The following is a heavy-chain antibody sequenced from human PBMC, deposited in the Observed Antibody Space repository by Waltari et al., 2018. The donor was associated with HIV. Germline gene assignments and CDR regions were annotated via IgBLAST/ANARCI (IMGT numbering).Heavy chain of an antibody. CDR2: RTPNSGGT. D-gene: IGHD3-22*01. CDR3: ARVFRGTVNYFDSRLGH. V-gene: IGHV1-2*02. J-gene: IGHJ5*02. Sequence: QVQLVQSGAEVKKPGASVKVSCKASGYPFSDSFMHWVRQAPGQGLEWMGWRTPNSGGTRYAEKFQGRVTMTRDTSISTAYMELSRLRFDDTAVYYCARVFRGTVNYFDSRLGHWGQGTLVTVSS. CDR1: GYPFSDSF.